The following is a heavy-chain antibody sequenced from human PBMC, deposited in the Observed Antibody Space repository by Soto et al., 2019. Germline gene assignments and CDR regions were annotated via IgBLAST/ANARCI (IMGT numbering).Heavy chain of an antibody. Sequence: QVPLVQSGAEVKMPGASVRVSCEASGYTFTEYFLYWVRQAPGQGLEWMGWISPESGVTNIAPNFEGRVTMTADTAITTAYMQLSGLRYDDTAVYYCARATLIIRHITNLGEASPGVVEHWGQGTLVSVSS. J-gene: IGHJ5*02. CDR3: ARATLIIRHITNLGEASPGVVEH. V-gene: IGHV1-2*02. CDR2: ISPESGVT. CDR1: GYTFTEYF. D-gene: IGHD3-3*01.